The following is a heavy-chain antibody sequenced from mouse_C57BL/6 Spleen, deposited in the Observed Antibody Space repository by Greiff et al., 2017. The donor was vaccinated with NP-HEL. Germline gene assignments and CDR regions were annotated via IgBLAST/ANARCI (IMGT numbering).Heavy chain of an antibody. CDR1: RFTISSYG. V-gene: IGHV5-6-3*01. CDR3: ARSAI. D-gene: IGHD2-12*01. Sequence: EVMLVESGGGIVQPGGFLKRPCAASRFTISSYGMSSVRQTPDKRLELVATIDSNGGSTDYPASVKRRFTILGDSAKNALNLQMPSLKSEDTAMYCCARSAIWGQGTTLTGSS. J-gene: IGHJ2*01. CDR2: IDSNGGST.